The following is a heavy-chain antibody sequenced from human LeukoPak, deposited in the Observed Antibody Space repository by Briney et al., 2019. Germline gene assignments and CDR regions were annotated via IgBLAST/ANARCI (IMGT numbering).Heavy chain of an antibody. CDR1: GGSISSYY. V-gene: IGHV4-4*07. CDR2: IYTSGST. D-gene: IGHD3-22*01. Sequence: PSETLSLTCTVSGGSISSYYWSWIRQPAGKGLGWIGRIYTSGSTNYNPSLKSRVTISVDKSKNQFSLKLSSVTAADTAVYYCARAFGGYYYDSWGQGTLVTVSS. J-gene: IGHJ4*02. CDR3: ARAFGGYYYDS.